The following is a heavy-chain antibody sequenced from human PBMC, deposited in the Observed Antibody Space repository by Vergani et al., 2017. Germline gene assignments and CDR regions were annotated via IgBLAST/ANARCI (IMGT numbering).Heavy chain of an antibody. J-gene: IGHJ4*02. Sequence: QVQLVQSGAEVKKPGSSVKVSCKASGGTFSSYAISWVRQAPGQGLEWMGRIIPIFGTANYAQKFQGRVTITADESTSTAYMELSSLRSEDTAVYYCARPANYDYGWDTRQQEEWYFDYWGQGTLVTVSS. V-gene: IGHV1-69*13. CDR2: IIPIFGTA. CDR1: GGTFSSYA. CDR3: ARPANYDYGWDTRQQEEWYFDY. D-gene: IGHD3-16*01.